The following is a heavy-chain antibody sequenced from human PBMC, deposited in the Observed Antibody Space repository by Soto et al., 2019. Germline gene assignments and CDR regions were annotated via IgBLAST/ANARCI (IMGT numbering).Heavy chain of an antibody. D-gene: IGHD6-6*01. CDR3: AADPRSSSWPFY. CDR2: IVVGSGNT. CDR1: GFTFTSSA. Sequence: GASVKVSCKDSGFTFTSSAVHWVRQARGQRLEWIGWIVVGSGNTNYAQKFQERVTITRDMSTSTAYMELSSLRSEDTAVYHCAADPRSSSWPFYWGQGTLVTVSS. J-gene: IGHJ4*02. V-gene: IGHV1-58*01.